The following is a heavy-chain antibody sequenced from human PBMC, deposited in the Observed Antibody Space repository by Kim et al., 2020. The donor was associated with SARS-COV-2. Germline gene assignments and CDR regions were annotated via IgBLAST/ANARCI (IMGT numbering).Heavy chain of an antibody. V-gene: IGHV4-59*01. CDR1: GGSISSYY. J-gene: IGHJ4*02. Sequence: SETLSLTCTVSGGSISSYYWSWIRQPPGKGLEWIGYIYYSGSTNYNPSLKSRVTISVDTSKNQFSLKLSSVTAADTAVYYCAREGGPGYSSGWREYYFDYWGQGTLVTVSS. D-gene: IGHD6-19*01. CDR3: AREGGPGYSSGWREYYFDY. CDR2: IYYSGST.